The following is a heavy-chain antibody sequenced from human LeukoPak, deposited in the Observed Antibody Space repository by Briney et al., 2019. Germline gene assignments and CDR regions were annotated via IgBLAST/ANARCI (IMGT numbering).Heavy chain of an antibody. J-gene: IGHJ4*02. Sequence: GGSLRLSCAASTFTFSNYWMNWVPQAPGKGLEWVATIKHDGSEKHYVDSVEGRFTISRDNAMNSLYLQMNSLRAEDTAVYYCARDRGLSGYDFCDYWGQGTLVTVSP. CDR3: ARDRGLSGYDFCDY. CDR1: TFTFSNYW. V-gene: IGHV3-7*01. CDR2: IKHDGSEK. D-gene: IGHD5-12*01.